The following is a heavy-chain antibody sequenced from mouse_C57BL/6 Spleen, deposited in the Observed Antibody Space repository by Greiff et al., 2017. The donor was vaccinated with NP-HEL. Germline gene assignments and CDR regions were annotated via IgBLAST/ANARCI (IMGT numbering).Heavy chain of an antibody. Sequence: QVQLQQPGAELVKPGASVKLSCKASGYTFTSYWMHWVKQRPGQGLEWIGMIHPNSGSTNYNEKFKSKATLTVDKSSSTAYMQLSSLTSEDSAVYYCARIPVTTVVLDYWGQGTTLTVSS. CDR2: IHPNSGST. D-gene: IGHD1-1*01. J-gene: IGHJ2*01. CDR3: ARIPVTTVVLDY. V-gene: IGHV1-64*01. CDR1: GYTFTSYW.